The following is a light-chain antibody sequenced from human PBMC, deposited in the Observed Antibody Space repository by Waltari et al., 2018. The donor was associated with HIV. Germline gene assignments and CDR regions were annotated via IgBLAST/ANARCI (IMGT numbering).Light chain of an antibody. CDR2: RSN. Sequence: QSVLTQPPSASGTPGQRVTIPCSGSSSNIGTNSVYWSQQLPGTTPKPLIYRSNQRPSGVPDRFSGSKSGTSGSLAISGLRSEDEADYYCAAWDDSLRGWVFGGGTKLTVL. V-gene: IGLV1-47*01. J-gene: IGLJ3*02. CDR1: SSNIGTNS. CDR3: AAWDDSLRGWV.